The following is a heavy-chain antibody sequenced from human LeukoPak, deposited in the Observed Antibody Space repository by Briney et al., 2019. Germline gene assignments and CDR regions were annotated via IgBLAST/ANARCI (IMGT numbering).Heavy chain of an antibody. Sequence: GGSLRLSCAASGFTFSSYAMHWARQAPGKGLEWVAVISYDGSNKYYADSVKGRFTISRDNSKNTLYLQMNSLRAEDTAVYYCATSSEYSSGWYQYSSAFDIWGQGTMVTVSS. CDR3: ATSSEYSSGWYQYSSAFDI. D-gene: IGHD6-19*01. V-gene: IGHV3-30-3*01. J-gene: IGHJ3*02. CDR2: ISYDGSNK. CDR1: GFTFSSYA.